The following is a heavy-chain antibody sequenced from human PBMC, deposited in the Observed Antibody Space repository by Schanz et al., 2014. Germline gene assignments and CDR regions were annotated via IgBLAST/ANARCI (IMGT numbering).Heavy chain of an antibody. CDR3: ARRVVPATMGLYFDL. D-gene: IGHD2-21*01. J-gene: IGHJ4*02. Sequence: QLQLQESGPGLVKPSETLSLTCTVSGGSISSSSYYWGWIRQPPGKGLEWIGSIYYSGNTYYNPSLKVRLSISVDTSKTQSSLKLTSVPAADTATYYCARRVVPATMGLYFDLWGQGTLVTVSS. CDR2: IYYSGNT. V-gene: IGHV4-39*01. CDR1: GGSISSSSYY.